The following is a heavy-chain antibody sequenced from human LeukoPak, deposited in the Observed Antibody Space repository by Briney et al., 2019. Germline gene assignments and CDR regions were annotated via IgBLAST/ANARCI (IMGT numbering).Heavy chain of an antibody. D-gene: IGHD6-13*01. J-gene: IGHJ4*02. Sequence: SETLSLTCTVSGGSVSSGNYYWNWIRQPPGKGLEWIGEINHSGSTNYNPSLKSRVTISVDTSKNQFSLKLSSVTAADTAVYYCARGQSAGEVWGQGTLVTVSS. CDR2: INHSGST. V-gene: IGHV4-39*07. CDR3: ARGQSAGEV. CDR1: GGSVSSGNYY.